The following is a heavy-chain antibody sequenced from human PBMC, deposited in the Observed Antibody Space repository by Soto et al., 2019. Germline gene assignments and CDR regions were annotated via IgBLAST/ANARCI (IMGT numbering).Heavy chain of an antibody. D-gene: IGHD4-17*01. J-gene: IGHJ4*02. Sequence: QVQLVESGGGLVKPGGSLSLSCVASGFTFSDYYMSWIPQAPGKVLEWVSYISSSSRYTNYADSVKGRFTIYRDNAKNSLDLQMNTLRAEDTAVYYFSREDGRLDYWGQGHLVTVSS. CDR3: SREDGRLDY. CDR1: GFTFSDYY. CDR2: ISSSSRYT. V-gene: IGHV3-11*06.